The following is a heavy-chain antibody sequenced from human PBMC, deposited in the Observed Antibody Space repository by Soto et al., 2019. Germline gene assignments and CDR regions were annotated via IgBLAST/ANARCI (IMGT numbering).Heavy chain of an antibody. CDR1: GYTMTSDG. J-gene: IGHJ4*02. CDR2: ISAYNGNT. D-gene: IGHD4-17*01. V-gene: IGHV1-18*01. CDR3: ARGEPYGDYVDY. Sequence: ASVKGSCKAAGYTMTSDGSSCVRQTHGQGLEWMGWISAYNGNTNYAQKLQGRVTMTTDTSTSTAYMELRSLRSDDTAVYYCARGEPYGDYVDYWGQGTLVTVSS.